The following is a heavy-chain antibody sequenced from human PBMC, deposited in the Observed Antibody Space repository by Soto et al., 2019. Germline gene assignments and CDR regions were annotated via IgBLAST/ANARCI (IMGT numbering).Heavy chain of an antibody. J-gene: IGHJ4*02. Sequence: SETLSLTCTVSGGSISSYYWSWIRQPPGKGLEWIGYIYYSGSTNYNPSLKSRVTMSVDTSRNQFSMKLNSVTAADTAVFYCARESAGSGKNNWLLYYWGQGTLVTVSS. V-gene: IGHV4-59*01. CDR2: IYYSGST. CDR1: GGSISSYY. D-gene: IGHD3-3*01. CDR3: ARESAGSGKNNWLLYY.